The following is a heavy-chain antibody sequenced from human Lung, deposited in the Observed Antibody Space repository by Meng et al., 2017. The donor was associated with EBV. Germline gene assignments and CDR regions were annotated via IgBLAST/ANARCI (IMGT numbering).Heavy chain of an antibody. J-gene: IGHJ4*02. CDR1: GYTFTNYG. CDR3: ARVEVGITSGDY. CDR2: ISAYNGNT. Sequence: QAQLVQSGGEVKKPGXSVKVSCKASGYTFTNYGMTWVRQAPGQGLEWMGWISAYNGNTNYAQTLQGRVTMTTDTSTSTAYMELGSLRSDDTAVYYCARVEVGITSGDYWGQGTLVTVSS. D-gene: IGHD1-26*01. V-gene: IGHV1-18*01.